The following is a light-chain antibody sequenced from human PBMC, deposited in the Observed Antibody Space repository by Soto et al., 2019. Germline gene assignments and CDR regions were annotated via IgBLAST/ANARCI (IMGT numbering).Light chain of an antibody. V-gene: IGKV3-11*01. J-gene: IGKJ5*01. CDR3: QQRNSRPRVT. CDR1: QSVSNF. Sequence: EILLTQSPATLSLSPGERATLSCRASQSVSNFLAWYQQKPGQAPRLLIYDASNRATGIPARFSGSGSGTDFTLTISSLEPEDFAVYYCQQRNSRPRVTFGQGTRLEIK. CDR2: DAS.